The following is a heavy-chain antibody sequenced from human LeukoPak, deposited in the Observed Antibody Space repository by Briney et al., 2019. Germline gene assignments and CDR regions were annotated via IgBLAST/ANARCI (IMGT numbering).Heavy chain of an antibody. CDR1: GFTFDDYA. Sequence: PGGSLRLSCAASGFTFDDYAMHWVRQAPGKGLEWVSGISWNSGSIGYADSVKGRFTISRDNAKNSLYPQMNSLRAEDTALYYCAKGLVVVVPGPFDYWGQGTLVTVSS. CDR3: AKGLVVVVPGPFDY. J-gene: IGHJ4*02. V-gene: IGHV3-9*01. CDR2: ISWNSGSI. D-gene: IGHD2-2*01.